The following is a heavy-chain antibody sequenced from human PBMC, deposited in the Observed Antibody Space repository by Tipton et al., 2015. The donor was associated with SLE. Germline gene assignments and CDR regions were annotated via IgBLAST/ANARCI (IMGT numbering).Heavy chain of an antibody. D-gene: IGHD6-13*01. CDR3: AKLNSSSWSIFFDY. Sequence: SLRLSCAASGFTFSSYGMHWVRQAPGKGLEWVAVISYDGSNKYYADSVKGRFTISRDNSKNTLYLQMNSLRAEDTAVYYCAKLNSSSWSIFFDYWGQGTLVTVSS. V-gene: IGHV3-30*18. CDR2: ISYDGSNK. CDR1: GFTFSSYG. J-gene: IGHJ4*02.